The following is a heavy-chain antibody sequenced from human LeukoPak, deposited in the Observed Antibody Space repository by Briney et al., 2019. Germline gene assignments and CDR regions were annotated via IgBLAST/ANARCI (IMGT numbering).Heavy chain of an antibody. CDR2: IYHSGSS. CDR3: AREADSGTYARYGMDV. J-gene: IGHJ6*02. V-gene: IGHV4-4*02. Sequence: SETLSLTCAVSGDSISTSTWWNWVRQPPGRGLEWIGEIYHSGSSNRNPSLKSRVTISVDKTKNQFSLRLNSVTVADTAVYYCAREADSGTYARYGMDVWGQGTTVTVSS. CDR1: GDSISTSTW. D-gene: IGHD1-26*01.